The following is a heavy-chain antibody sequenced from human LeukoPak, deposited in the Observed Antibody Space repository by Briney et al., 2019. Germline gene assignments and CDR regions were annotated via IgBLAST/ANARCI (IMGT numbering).Heavy chain of an antibody. CDR1: GFTFSYAW. D-gene: IGHD4-17*01. CDR2: INDAGSHI. V-gene: IGHV3-21*01. J-gene: IGHJ4*02. CDR3: ARDPAHYLRYGYFDY. Sequence: GGSLRLSCVASGFTFSYAWMNWVRQAPGKGLEWVSSINDAGSHIYYTDSVKGRFTISRDNAKNSLYLQMNSLRAEDSALYYCARDPAHYLRYGYFDYWGQGTLVTVSS.